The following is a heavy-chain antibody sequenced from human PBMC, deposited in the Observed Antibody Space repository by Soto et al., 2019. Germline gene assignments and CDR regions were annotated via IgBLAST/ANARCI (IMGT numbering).Heavy chain of an antibody. CDR1: GFSLSTGRMG. CDR3: VRMNADSYQFYYAMDV. D-gene: IGHD4-17*01. J-gene: IGHJ6*02. CDR2: IFSDNER. V-gene: IGHV2-26*01. Sequence: ESGPTLVNPTETLTLTCTVSGFSLSTGRMGVSWIRQPPGKALEWLAHIFSDNERSYSTSMQGRLTISKDPSGSQVVLSMTNLDPVDTGTYYCVRMNADSYQFYYAMDVWGQGTTFTVSS.